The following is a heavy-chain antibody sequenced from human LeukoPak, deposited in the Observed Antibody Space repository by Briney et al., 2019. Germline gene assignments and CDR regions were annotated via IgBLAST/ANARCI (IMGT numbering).Heavy chain of an antibody. V-gene: IGHV3-21*01. Sequence: GGSLRLSCAASGFTFSSYNMNWVRQAPGKGLEWVSSISSSSSYIYYADSVRGRFTISRDNAKNSLYLQMNSLSAEDTAVYYCAGQQGFDYWGQGTLVTVSS. D-gene: IGHD6-13*01. J-gene: IGHJ4*02. CDR1: GFTFSSYN. CDR3: AGQQGFDY. CDR2: ISSSSSYI.